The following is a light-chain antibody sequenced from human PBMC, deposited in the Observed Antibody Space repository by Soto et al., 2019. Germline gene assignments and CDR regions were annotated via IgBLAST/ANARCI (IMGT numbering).Light chain of an antibody. V-gene: IGKV1-39*01. CDR3: QQSYIPPLT. Sequence: DIQMTQSPSSLSASVGDRVTITCRVSQNINTYLNWYQQRPGRAPKLLIYAASSLHSGVPSRFSGGGSGTDFTLTISSLQAEDFATYYCQQSYIPPLTFGGGTKVEI. CDR2: AAS. CDR1: QNINTY. J-gene: IGKJ4*01.